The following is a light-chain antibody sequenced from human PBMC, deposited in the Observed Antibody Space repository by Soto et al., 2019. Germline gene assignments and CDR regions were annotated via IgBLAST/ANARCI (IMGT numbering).Light chain of an antibody. J-gene: IGLJ1*01. CDR2: EVT. V-gene: IGLV2-14*01. CDR3: SSYTSSSTLSYV. CDR1: RSDVGGNNY. Sequence: QSALTRPASVSGSPGQSITISCTGTRSDVGGNNYVSWYQQHPGKAPKLMIYEVTNRPSGVSNRFSGSKSGNTASLTISGLQAEDEADYYCSSYTSSSTLSYVFGTGTKVTVL.